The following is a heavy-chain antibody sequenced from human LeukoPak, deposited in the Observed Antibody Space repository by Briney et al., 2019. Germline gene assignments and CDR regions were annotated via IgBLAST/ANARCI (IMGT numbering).Heavy chain of an antibody. V-gene: IGHV3-23*01. CDR1: GFTFSSYA. CDR3: AKGLLDYYDSSGYFDY. J-gene: IGHJ4*02. Sequence: GGSLRLSCAASGFTFSSYAMSWVRRAPGKGLEWVSAISGSGGSTYYADSVKGRFTISRDNSKNTLYLQMNSLRAEDTAVYYCAKGLLDYYDSSGYFDYWGQGTLVTVSS. D-gene: IGHD3-22*01. CDR2: ISGSGGST.